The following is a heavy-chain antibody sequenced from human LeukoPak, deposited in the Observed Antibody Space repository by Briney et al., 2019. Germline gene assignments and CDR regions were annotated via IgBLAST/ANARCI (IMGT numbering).Heavy chain of an antibody. CDR3: ARAGSPSDH. D-gene: IGHD1-26*01. J-gene: IGHJ4*02. CDR1: GFMFSNSW. CDR2: VHGDGGRK. Sequence: GGSLRLSCTAAGFMFSNSWVHCVRQAPGKGLVWVARVHGDGGRKDYADSVKGRFTVSRDNAKNTLYLQMTSLRADDTGFYYCARAGSPSDHWGQGTLVTVSS. V-gene: IGHV3-74*01.